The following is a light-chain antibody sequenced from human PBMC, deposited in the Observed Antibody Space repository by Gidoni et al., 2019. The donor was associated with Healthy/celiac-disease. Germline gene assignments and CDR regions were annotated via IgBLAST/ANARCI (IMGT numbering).Light chain of an antibody. J-gene: IGLJ2*01. CDR2: GNS. Sequence: QSVLTPPPSVAGDPGQRVTISCTGSRSNIGAGYDVHWYQQRPETAPKLLSYGNSKRPSGVPDRFSGSKSGTSASLAITGLQAEDEADYYCQSYDSSLSGPVVFGGGTKLTVL. CDR1: RSNIGAGYD. V-gene: IGLV1-40*01. CDR3: QSYDSSLSGPVV.